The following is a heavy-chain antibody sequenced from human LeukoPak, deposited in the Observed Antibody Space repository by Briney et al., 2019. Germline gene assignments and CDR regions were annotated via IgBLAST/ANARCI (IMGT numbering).Heavy chain of an antibody. CDR1: GGSFSGYY. CDR3: ARADDSSGYYYYGMDV. CDR2: IYYSGST. V-gene: IGHV4-59*01. D-gene: IGHD3-22*01. J-gene: IGHJ6*02. Sequence: SETLSLTCAVYGGSFSGYYWSWIRQPPGKGLEWIGYIYYSGSTNYNPSLKSRVTISVDTSKNQFSLKLSSVTAADTAVYYCARADDSSGYYYYGMDVWGQGTTVTVSS.